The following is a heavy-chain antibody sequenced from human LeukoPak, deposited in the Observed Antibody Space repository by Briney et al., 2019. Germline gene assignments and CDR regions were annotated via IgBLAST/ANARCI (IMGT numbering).Heavy chain of an antibody. CDR2: ISSSSSYI. CDR3: ARDSPKRTSQNHFDY. J-gene: IGHJ4*02. D-gene: IGHD1-14*01. V-gene: IGHV3-21*01. Sequence: GGSLRLFCAASGFTFSSYSMNWVRQAPGKGLEWVSSISSSSSYIYYADSVKGRFTISRDNAKNSLYLQMNSLRAEDTAVYYCARDSPKRTSQNHFDYWGQGTLVTVSS. CDR1: GFTFSSYS.